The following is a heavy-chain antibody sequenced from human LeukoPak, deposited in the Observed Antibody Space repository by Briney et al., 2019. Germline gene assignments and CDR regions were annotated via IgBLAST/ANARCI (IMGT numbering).Heavy chain of an antibody. V-gene: IGHV4-31*03. J-gene: IGHJ2*01. Sequence: SETLSLTCTASGGSVSSGGYYWSWIRQHPGKGLEWIGYIYYSGSTYYNPSLKSRVTISVDTSKNQFSLKLSSVTAADTAVYYCARDTPVTTMVRYFDLWGRGTLVTVSS. CDR3: ARDTPVTTMVRYFDL. CDR1: GGSVSSGGYY. CDR2: IYYSGST. D-gene: IGHD4-17*01.